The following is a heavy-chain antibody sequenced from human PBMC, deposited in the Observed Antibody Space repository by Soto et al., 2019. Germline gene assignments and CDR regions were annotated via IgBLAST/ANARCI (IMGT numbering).Heavy chain of an antibody. CDR2: IYPSDSDT. J-gene: IGHJ4*02. CDR1: GYNFAYYW. CDR3: ARGGVSTRTFDY. D-gene: IGHD3-3*01. Sequence: PGESLKISCNGSGYNFAYYWISWVRQMPGKGLELMGIIYPSDSDTRYRPSFQGQVTISADKSISSAYLQWSSLRASDTAMYYCARGGVSTRTFDYWGQGTPVTVSS. V-gene: IGHV5-51*01.